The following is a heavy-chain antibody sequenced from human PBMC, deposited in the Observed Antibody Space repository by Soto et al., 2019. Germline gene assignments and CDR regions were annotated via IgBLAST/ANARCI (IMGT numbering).Heavy chain of an antibody. D-gene: IGHD6-13*01. CDR1: GFTFSSYA. J-gene: IGHJ5*02. CDR3: AKPRGMRAAAGTSWFDP. Sequence: VQLLESGGGLVQPGGSLRLSCAASGFTFSSYAMSWVRQAPGKGLEWVSAISGGGGSTYYADSVKGRFTISRDNSKNTLYLQMNSLGAEDTAVYYCAKPRGMRAAAGTSWFDPWGQGTLVTVSS. V-gene: IGHV3-23*01. CDR2: ISGGGGST.